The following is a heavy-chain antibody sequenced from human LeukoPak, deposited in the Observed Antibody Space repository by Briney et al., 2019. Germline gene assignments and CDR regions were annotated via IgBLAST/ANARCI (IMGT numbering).Heavy chain of an antibody. Sequence: GGPLRLSCAGSGFTFTSYSLNWVRQAPGKGLELVSCISSHGNYIYYADSVKGRFTVSRDDATNSVFLQMNSLRAEDTGIYYCARDGQWDLTYYLDYWGQGILVSVSS. CDR1: GFTFTSYS. D-gene: IGHD1-26*01. CDR3: ARDGQWDLTYYLDY. CDR2: ISSHGNYI. V-gene: IGHV3-21*01. J-gene: IGHJ4*02.